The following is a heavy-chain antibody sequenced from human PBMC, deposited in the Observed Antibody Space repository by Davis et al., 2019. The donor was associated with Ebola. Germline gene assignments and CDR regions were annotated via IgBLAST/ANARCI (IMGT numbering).Heavy chain of an antibody. CDR2: IYYSGST. D-gene: IGHD4-17*01. CDR3: ARLWWVDYGDPLGRIDY. J-gene: IGHJ4*02. CDR1: GGSISSSSYY. Sequence: PSETLSLTCTVSGGSISSSSYYWGWIRQPPGKGLEWIGSIYYSGSTYYNPSLKSRVTISVDTSKNQFSLKLSSVTAADTAVYYFARLWWVDYGDPLGRIDYWGQGTLVTVSS. V-gene: IGHV4-39*01.